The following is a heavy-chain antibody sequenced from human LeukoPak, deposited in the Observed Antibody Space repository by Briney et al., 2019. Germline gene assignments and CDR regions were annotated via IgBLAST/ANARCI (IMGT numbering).Heavy chain of an antibody. J-gene: IGHJ4*02. CDR3: ARGLIYDYVWGSYPELDY. CDR2: INPNSGGT. CDR1: GYTFTGYY. V-gene: IGHV1-2*02. Sequence: ASVKVSCKASGYTFTGYYMHWVRQAPGQGPEWMGWINPNSGGTNYAQKFQGRVTMTRDTSISTAYMELSRLRSDDTAVYYCARGLIYDYVWGSYPELDYWGQGTLVTVSS. D-gene: IGHD3-16*02.